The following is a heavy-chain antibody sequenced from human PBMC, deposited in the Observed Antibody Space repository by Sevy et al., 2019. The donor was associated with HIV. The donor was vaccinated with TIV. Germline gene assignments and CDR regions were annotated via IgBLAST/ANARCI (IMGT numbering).Heavy chain of an antibody. CDR2: VSFDGSDK. Sequence: GGSLRLSCAASGFILRNYVMHWVRQAPGKGLEWVAAVSFDGSDKFYADSVKGRFTISRDNPKNRLYLQTNSLRAEDTAVYYCARDQAGPSDDYYYYYGMDLWGQGTTVTVSS. CDR1: GFILRNYV. CDR3: ARDQAGPSDDYYYYYGMDL. J-gene: IGHJ6*02. V-gene: IGHV3-30-3*01. D-gene: IGHD3-10*01.